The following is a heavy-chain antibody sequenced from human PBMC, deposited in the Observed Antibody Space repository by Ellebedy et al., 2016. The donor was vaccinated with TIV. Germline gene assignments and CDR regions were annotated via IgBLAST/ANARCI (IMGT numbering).Heavy chain of an antibody. Sequence: LRLSCAVSGGSISSGGYSWSWIRQPPGKGLEWIGHIYYNGNTYYNPSLESRATISVDRSRNQFSLRLSSVTAADTAVFYCARAGREYCSGFRCNYFDYWGQGALVTVSS. V-gene: IGHV4-30-2*01. CDR3: ARAGREYCSGFRCNYFDY. CDR2: IYYNGNT. CDR1: GGSISSGGYS. J-gene: IGHJ4*02. D-gene: IGHD2-15*01.